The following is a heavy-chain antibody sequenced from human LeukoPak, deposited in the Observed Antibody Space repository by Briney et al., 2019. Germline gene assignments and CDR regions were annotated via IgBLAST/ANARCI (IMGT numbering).Heavy chain of an antibody. V-gene: IGHV3-21*01. CDR3: TREGGVGP. Sequence: GGSLRLSCVASGFSFGVYSMTWVRQAPGKGLEWVSTISGASSDNYIDYADSVKGRFTISRDNAKNSVFLEMNGLRDDDTAVYYCTREGGVGPWGQGTLVSVSS. CDR2: ISGASSDNYI. D-gene: IGHD3-16*01. CDR1: GFSFGVYS. J-gene: IGHJ5*02.